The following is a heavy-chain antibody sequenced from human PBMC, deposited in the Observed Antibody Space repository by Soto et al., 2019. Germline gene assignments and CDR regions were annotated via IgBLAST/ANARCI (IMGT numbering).Heavy chain of an antibody. J-gene: IGHJ3*01. CDR3: ARWSAIVGGAEAVDV. D-gene: IGHD1-26*01. Sequence: QVQLGQSGAEVKKPGASVRVSCKTSGYTFITYGITWVRQAPGQGLEWMGWLSAYNGDTSSSEKLQDRFTMTTDTSTNTVYMDLRSLTSDDTSGYYCARWSAIVGGAEAVDVWGQGTMVIVSS. CDR1: GYTFITYG. CDR2: LSAYNGDT. V-gene: IGHV1-18*01.